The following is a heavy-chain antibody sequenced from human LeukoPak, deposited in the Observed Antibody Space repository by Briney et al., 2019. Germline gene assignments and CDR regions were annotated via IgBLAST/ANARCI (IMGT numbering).Heavy chain of an antibody. CDR1: GFTFSSSA. D-gene: IGHD3-3*01. CDR3: ARGIDDFWSGYYFDY. V-gene: IGHV3-21*01. J-gene: IGHJ4*02. CDR2: ISNNGGYT. Sequence: PGGSLRLSCAASGFTFSSSAMSWVRQAPGKGLEWVSAISNNGGYTYYADSVKGRFTISRDNAKNSLYLQMNSLRAEDTAVYYCARGIDDFWSGYYFDYWGQGTLVTVSS.